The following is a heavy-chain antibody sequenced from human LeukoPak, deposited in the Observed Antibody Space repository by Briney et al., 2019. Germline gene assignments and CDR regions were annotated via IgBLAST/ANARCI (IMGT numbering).Heavy chain of an antibody. CDR1: GYTFTGYY. J-gene: IGHJ6*02. V-gene: IGHV1-2*06. Sequence: GASVKVSCKASGYTFTGYYMRWVRQAPGQGLEWMGRINPNSGGTNYAQKFQGRVTMTRDTSISTAYMELSRLRSDDTAVYYCARGYYDFWSGYAYYYGMDVWGQGTTVTVSS. CDR2: INPNSGGT. CDR3: ARGYYDFWSGYAYYYGMDV. D-gene: IGHD3-3*01.